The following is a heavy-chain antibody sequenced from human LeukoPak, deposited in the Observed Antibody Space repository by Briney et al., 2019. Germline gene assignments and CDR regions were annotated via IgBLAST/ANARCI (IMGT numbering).Heavy chain of an antibody. J-gene: IGHJ4*02. CDR1: GYTFSGYY. CDR2: INPNSGGT. CDR3: AREGGGYSSSWYEGRHFDY. Sequence: ASVKVSCKASGYTFSGYYMHWVRQAPGQGVEWMGWINPNSGGTNYSQKFQGRVTMTRDTSISTAYMELSRLRSDDTAVYYCAREGGGYSSSWYEGRHFDYWGQGTLVTVSS. V-gene: IGHV1-2*02. D-gene: IGHD6-13*01.